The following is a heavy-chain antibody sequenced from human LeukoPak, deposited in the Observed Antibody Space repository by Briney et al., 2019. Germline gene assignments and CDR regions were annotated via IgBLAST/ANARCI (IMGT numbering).Heavy chain of an antibody. D-gene: IGHD1-26*01. CDR3: ATWTTRGSFDY. V-gene: IGHV3-21*01. CDR1: GFTFSSYS. CDR2: ISSTSSYK. Sequence: PGGSLRLSCAASGFTFSSYSMNWVRQAPGKGLEWVSSISSTSSYKYYADSVKGRFTISRDNANNSLYLQMNSLRAEDTALYYCATWTTRGSFDYWGQGTLVTVSS. J-gene: IGHJ4*02.